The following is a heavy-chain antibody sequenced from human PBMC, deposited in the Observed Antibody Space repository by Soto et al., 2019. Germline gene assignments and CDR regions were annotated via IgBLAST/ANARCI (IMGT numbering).Heavy chain of an antibody. CDR2: ISYDGSNK. V-gene: IGHV3-30-3*01. CDR1: GFTFSSYA. J-gene: IGHJ6*02. Sequence: QVQLVESGGGVVQPGRSLRLSCAASGFTFSSYAMHWVRQAPGKGLEWVAVISYDGSNKYYADSVKGRFTISRDNSKNAMYLQMNSLGAEDRSVYYCARGPRGGLDRLQSALHYGMDVWGQGTTVTVSS. D-gene: IGHD1-1*01. CDR3: ARGPRGGLDRLQSALHYGMDV.